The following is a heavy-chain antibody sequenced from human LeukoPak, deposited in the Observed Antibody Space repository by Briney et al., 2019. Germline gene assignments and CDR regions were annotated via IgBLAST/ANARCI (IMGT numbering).Heavy chain of an antibody. CDR2: ITTSSSAI. Sequence: GGSLRLSCAASGFTFSSYTMNWVRQAPGKGLEWVSYITTSSSAIYYADSVKGRFTISRDNAKNSLYLQMNSLRDEDTAVYYCARVRLGAPIPDYWGQGTLVTVSS. CDR1: GFTFSSYT. J-gene: IGHJ4*02. D-gene: IGHD3-16*01. CDR3: ARVRLGAPIPDY. V-gene: IGHV3-48*02.